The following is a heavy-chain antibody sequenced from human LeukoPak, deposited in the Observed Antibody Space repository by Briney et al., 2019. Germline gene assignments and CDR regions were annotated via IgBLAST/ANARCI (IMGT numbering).Heavy chain of an antibody. D-gene: IGHD6-19*01. Sequence: GGSLRLSCAASGFTVSSHYMSWVRQAPGKGLEWVSVIYSGGSTYYGDSVKGRFTISRDNSKNTLYLQMNSLRAEDTAVYYCARLLYSSGWYGFDPWGQGTLVSVSS. V-gene: IGHV3-53*01. CDR2: IYSGGST. J-gene: IGHJ5*02. CDR3: ARLLYSSGWYGFDP. CDR1: GFTVSSHY.